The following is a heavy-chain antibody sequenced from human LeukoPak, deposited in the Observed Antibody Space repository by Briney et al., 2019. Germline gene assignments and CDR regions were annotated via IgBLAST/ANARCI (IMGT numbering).Heavy chain of an antibody. Sequence: ASETLSLTCAVYGGSFSGYYWGWIRQPPGKGLEWIGSIYYSGSTYYNPSLKSRVTISVDTSKNQFSLKLSSVTAADTAVYYCARVPLGVVVVAAAFDIWGQGTMVTVSS. CDR2: IYYSGST. CDR1: GGSFSGYY. CDR3: ARVPLGVVVVAAAFDI. V-gene: IGHV4-34*01. J-gene: IGHJ3*02. D-gene: IGHD2-15*01.